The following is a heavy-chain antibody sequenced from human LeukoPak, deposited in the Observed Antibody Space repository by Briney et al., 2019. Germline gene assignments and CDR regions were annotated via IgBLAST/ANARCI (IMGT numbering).Heavy chain of an antibody. CDR3: ARERGVGATIFDY. CDR2: IYYSGST. J-gene: IGHJ4*02. CDR1: GGSVSSGSYY. D-gene: IGHD1-26*01. V-gene: IGHV4-61*01. Sequence: SETLSLTCTVSGGSVSSGSYYWSWIRQPPGKGLEWIGYIYYSGSTNYNPSLKSRVTISVDTSKNQFSLKLSSVTAADTAVYYCARERGVGATIFDYWGQGTLVTVSS.